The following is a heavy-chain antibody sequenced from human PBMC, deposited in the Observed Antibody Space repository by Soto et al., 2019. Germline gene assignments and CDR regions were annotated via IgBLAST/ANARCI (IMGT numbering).Heavy chain of an antibody. V-gene: IGHV4-39*01. CDR3: ARRLVLWFGEMATQMYYFDY. CDR2: IYYSGST. D-gene: IGHD3-10*01. J-gene: IGHJ4*02. CDR1: GGSISSSSYY. Sequence: SETLSLTCTVSGGSISSSSYYWGWIRQPPGKGLEWIGSIYYSGSTYYNPSLKSRVTISVDTSKNQFSLKLSSVTAADTAVYYCARRLVLWFGEMATQMYYFDYWGQGTLVTVSS.